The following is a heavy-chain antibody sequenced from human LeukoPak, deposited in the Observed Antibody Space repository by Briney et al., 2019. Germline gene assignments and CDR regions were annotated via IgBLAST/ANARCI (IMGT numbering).Heavy chain of an antibody. CDR3: ARREAEESGPIDY. CDR1: GFTFYKSA. V-gene: IGHV3-23*01. CDR2: ISGRGDFT. D-gene: IGHD3-3*01. J-gene: IGHJ4*02. Sequence: GGSLRLSCAASGFTFYKSAMTWVRQAPGTGLAWVSAISGRGDFTYYADSVKGRFTISRDNSKNMLYLQMTSLRADDTAVYYCARREAEESGPIDYWGQGTLVTVSS.